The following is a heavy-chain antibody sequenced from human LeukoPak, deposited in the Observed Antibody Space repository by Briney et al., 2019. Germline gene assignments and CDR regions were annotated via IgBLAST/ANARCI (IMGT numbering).Heavy chain of an antibody. CDR2: VSDSGNT. CDR1: GDSMSSYY. CDR3: ARGYGYYYYYKDV. D-gene: IGHD2-2*03. Sequence: SETLSLTCSVSGDSMSSYYWTWMRQPPGKGLEWIGFVSDSGNTDYNPSLKSRVTISVDTSGSQFSLGLTSVTAADSAVYYCARGYGYYYYYKDVWGKGTTVIVSS. V-gene: IGHV4-59*01. J-gene: IGHJ6*03.